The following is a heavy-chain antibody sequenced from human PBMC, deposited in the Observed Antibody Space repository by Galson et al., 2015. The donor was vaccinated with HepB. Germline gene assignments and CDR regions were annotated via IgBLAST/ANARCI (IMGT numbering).Heavy chain of an antibody. CDR1: GDSVSSNSAA. CDR2: TYYRSKWYN. Sequence: CAISGDSVSSNSAAWNWIRQSPSRGLEWLGRTYYRSKWYNDYAVSVKSRITTNPDTSKNQFSLQLNSVTPEDTAVYYCARGDSSSSWVGWSFDYWGQGTLVTVSS. D-gene: IGHD6-13*01. J-gene: IGHJ4*02. V-gene: IGHV6-1*01. CDR3: ARGDSSSSWVGWSFDY.